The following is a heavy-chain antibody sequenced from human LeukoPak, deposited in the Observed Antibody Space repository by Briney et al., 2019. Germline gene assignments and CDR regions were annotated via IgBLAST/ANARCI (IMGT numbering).Heavy chain of an antibody. CDR2: IYYSGST. D-gene: IGHD3-3*01. CDR1: GGSISSSSYY. Sequence: PSETLSLTCTVSGGSISSSSYYWGWIRQPPGKGLEWIGSIYYSGSTYYNPSLKSRVTISVDTSKNQFSLKLSSVTAADTAVYYCARAPFWSGYYCYYYYYMDVWGKGTTVTVSS. CDR3: ARAPFWSGYYCYYYYYMDV. V-gene: IGHV4-39*01. J-gene: IGHJ6*03.